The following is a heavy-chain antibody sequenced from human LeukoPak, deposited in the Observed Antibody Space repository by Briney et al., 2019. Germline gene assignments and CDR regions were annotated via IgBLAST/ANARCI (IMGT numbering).Heavy chain of an antibody. CDR2: ISGSGGST. CDR1: GFIFSTYA. J-gene: IGHJ4*02. D-gene: IGHD7-27*01. CDR3: AKPYPNWGSPFDY. V-gene: IGHV3-23*01. Sequence: GGSLRLSCAASGFIFSTYAMSLVRQAPGKGLEWVSAISGSGGSTYYADSVKGRFTISRDNSKNTLYLQMNSLRAEDTAIYYCAKPYPNWGSPFDYWGQGTLVSVSS.